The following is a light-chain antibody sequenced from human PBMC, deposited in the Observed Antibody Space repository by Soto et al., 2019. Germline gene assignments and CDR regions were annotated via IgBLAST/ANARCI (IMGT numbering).Light chain of an antibody. CDR3: QQFNSYSLT. CDR1: QGISSA. Sequence: AIQLTQSPSSLSASVGDRVTITCRASQGISSALVWYQQKPGKAPKLLIYDASSLESGVPSRFSGSGSGTDFTLTISSLQPEDFATYYCQQFNSYSLTFGGGTKVEIK. CDR2: DAS. V-gene: IGKV1-13*02. J-gene: IGKJ4*01.